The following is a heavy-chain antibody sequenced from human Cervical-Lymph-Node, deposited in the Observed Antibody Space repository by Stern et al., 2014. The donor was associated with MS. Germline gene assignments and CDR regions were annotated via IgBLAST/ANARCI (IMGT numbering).Heavy chain of an antibody. D-gene: IGHD3-3*01. V-gene: IGHV1-58*02. J-gene: IGHJ5*02. CDR3: ASERYTYYDDQRPPGGFDP. CDR2: GVVFHGGV. CDR1: GITFSHSA. Sequence: QLVESGPEVKKPGTSVKVSCKASGITFSHSAIQWLRQARGQRPEWIGWGVVFHGGVNSAPRFQERVTITRDMSTSTVYMELRSLRSEDTAIYYCASERYTYYDDQRPPGGFDPWGQGTLVTVSS.